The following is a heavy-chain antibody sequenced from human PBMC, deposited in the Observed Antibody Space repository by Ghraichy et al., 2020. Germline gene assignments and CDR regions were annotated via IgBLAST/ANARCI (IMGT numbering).Heavy chain of an antibody. V-gene: IGHV4-59*01. CDR2: IYYSGST. D-gene: IGHD3-22*01. Sequence: ESLNISCTVSGGSISSYYWSWIRQPPGKGLEWIGYIYYSGSTNYNPSLKSRVTISVDTSKNQFSLKLSSVTAADTAVYYCASSGYYYGFDYWGQGTLVTVSS. CDR1: GGSISSYY. CDR3: ASSGYYYGFDY. J-gene: IGHJ4*02.